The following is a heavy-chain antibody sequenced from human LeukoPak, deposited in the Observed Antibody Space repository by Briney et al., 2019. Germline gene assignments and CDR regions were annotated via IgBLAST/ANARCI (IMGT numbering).Heavy chain of an antibody. CDR2: ISGRGSNT. CDR3: AKGNLLLWFGELFYLDY. J-gene: IGHJ4*02. D-gene: IGHD3-10*01. Sequence: ETLSLTCAVSGGSISSGGNYWSWIRQAPGKGLEWVSAISGRGSNTYYADSVKGRFTISRDNSKNTVYLQMNSLRGEDTAIYYCAKGNLLLWFGELFYLDYWGQGSLVTVSS. CDR1: GGSISSGG. V-gene: IGHV3-23*01.